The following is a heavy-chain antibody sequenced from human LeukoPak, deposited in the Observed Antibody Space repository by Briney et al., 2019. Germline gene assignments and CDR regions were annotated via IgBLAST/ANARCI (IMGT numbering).Heavy chain of an antibody. V-gene: IGHV1-46*01. Sequence: ASVKVSCKASGYTFTSYYMHWVWQAPGQGLEWLGLINPSGSSTLYAQKFQGRVTMTRDMSTTTDYMELSSLRSEDTAVYYCARDNSVGDIAWWFDPWGQGTLVTVSS. J-gene: IGHJ5*02. D-gene: IGHD3-16*02. CDR2: INPSGSST. CDR3: ARDNSVGDIAWWFDP. CDR1: GYTFTSYY.